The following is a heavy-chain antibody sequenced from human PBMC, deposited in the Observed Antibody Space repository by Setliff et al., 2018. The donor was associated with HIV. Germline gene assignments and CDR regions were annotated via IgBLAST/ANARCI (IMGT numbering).Heavy chain of an antibody. CDR1: GGSISSYY. Sequence: LSLTCTVSGGSISSYYWSWIRQPPGKGLEWIGYIYYSGSTNYNPSLKSRVTISVDTSKNQFSLKLSSVTAADTAVYYCARVHSGSYYVRRDDAFDIWGQGTMVTVSS. J-gene: IGHJ3*02. CDR2: IYYSGST. D-gene: IGHD1-26*01. V-gene: IGHV4-59*01. CDR3: ARVHSGSYYVRRDDAFDI.